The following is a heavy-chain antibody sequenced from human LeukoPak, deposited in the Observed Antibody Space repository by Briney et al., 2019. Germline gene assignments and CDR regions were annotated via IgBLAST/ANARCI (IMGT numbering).Heavy chain of an antibody. Sequence: EASVKVSCKVSGYTLTELSMHWVRQAPGKGLEWMGGFDPEDGETIYAQKFQGRVAMTEDTSTDTAYMELSSLRSEDTAVYYCATVYRRGYSYGLDYWGQGTLVTVSS. CDR3: ATVYRRGYSYGLDY. CDR1: GYTLTELS. D-gene: IGHD5-18*01. CDR2: FDPEDGET. J-gene: IGHJ4*02. V-gene: IGHV1-24*01.